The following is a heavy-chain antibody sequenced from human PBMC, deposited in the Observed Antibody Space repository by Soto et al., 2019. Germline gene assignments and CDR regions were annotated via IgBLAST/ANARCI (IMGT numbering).Heavy chain of an antibody. D-gene: IGHD3-9*01. V-gene: IGHV4-61*01. CDR2: IYYSGST. Sequence: SETLSLTCTVSGGSVSSGSYYWSWIRQPPGKGLEWIGYIYYSGSTNYNPSLKSRVTISVDTSKNQFSLDLRSVTAVDTAVYYCARAVQSAYISYFDSWGQGTLVTVSS. CDR1: GGSVSSGSYY. J-gene: IGHJ4*02. CDR3: ARAVQSAYISYFDS.